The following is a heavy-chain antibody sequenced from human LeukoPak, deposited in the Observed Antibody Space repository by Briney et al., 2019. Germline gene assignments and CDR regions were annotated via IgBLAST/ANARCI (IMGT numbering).Heavy chain of an antibody. CDR1: GGSISSYY. CDR2: IYYSGST. Sequence: SETLSLTCTVSGGSISSYYWSWIRQPPGKGLEWIGYIYYSGSTNYNPSLKSRVTLSVDTSKNQFSLKLSSVTAADTAVYYCARQGRPTYYYYGMDVWGQGTTVTVSS. J-gene: IGHJ6*02. V-gene: IGHV4-59*08. CDR3: ARQGRPTYYYYGMDV.